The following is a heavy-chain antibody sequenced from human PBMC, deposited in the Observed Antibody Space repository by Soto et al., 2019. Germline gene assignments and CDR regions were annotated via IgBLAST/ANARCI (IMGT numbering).Heavy chain of an antibody. V-gene: IGHV1-18*01. J-gene: IGHJ6*02. CDR3: ARDMKTVWLTGDYYGMDV. Sequence: QVQLVQSGAEVKKPGASVKVSCKASGYTFTTYGINWVRQAPGQGLEWMGWISGYNGNTNYAQRLQGRVTMTTDTSTSTAYMELRSLRSDDTAVYYCARDMKTVWLTGDYYGMDVWGQGTTVTVCS. CDR1: GYTFTTYG. D-gene: IGHD3-9*01. CDR2: ISGYNGNT.